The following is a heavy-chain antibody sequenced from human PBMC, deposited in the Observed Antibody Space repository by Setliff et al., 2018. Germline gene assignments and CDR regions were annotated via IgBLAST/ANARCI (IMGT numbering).Heavy chain of an antibody. CDR1: GFTFRDYS. J-gene: IGHJ4*02. Sequence: GESLKISCATSGFTFRDYSLTWVRQAPGKGLEWVAGIDQISRTYYPDSMKGRFTISRDNSRNTISLQINDLRAEDTAVYYCAKNHLAGTPHVYFDYWGQGTLVTVSS. D-gene: IGHD6-19*01. CDR2: IDQISRT. CDR3: AKNHLAGTPHVYFDY. V-gene: IGHV3-53*01.